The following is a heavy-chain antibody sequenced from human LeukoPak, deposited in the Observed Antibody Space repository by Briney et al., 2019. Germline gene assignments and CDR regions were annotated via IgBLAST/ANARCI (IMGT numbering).Heavy chain of an antibody. D-gene: IGHD1-26*01. CDR2: INPNSGGT. CDR3: ARVLGGGSYPFKKYYFDY. CDR1: GYTFTGYY. J-gene: IGHJ4*02. Sequence: ASVKVSCKASGYTFTGYYMHWVRQAPGQGLEWMGWINPNSGGTNYAQKFQGRVTMTRDTSISTAYMELSRLRSDDTAVYYCARVLGGGSYPFKKYYFDYWGQGTLVTVSS. V-gene: IGHV1-2*02.